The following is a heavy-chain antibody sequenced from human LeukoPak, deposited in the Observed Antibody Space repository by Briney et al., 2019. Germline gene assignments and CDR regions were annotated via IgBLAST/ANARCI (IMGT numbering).Heavy chain of an antibody. CDR3: AREAFCSSGNCFDP. V-gene: IGHV1-2*02. J-gene: IGHJ5*02. Sequence: GASVKGSCKASGYTFTGYYIHWGRQAPGQGLEWMGGINPKSGGANYAQKFQGRVTITRDTSISTAYMELSRLRSVDTAVYYWAREAFCSSGNCFDPWGQGTLVTVSS. CDR2: INPKSGGA. D-gene: IGHD6-13*01. CDR1: GYTFTGYY.